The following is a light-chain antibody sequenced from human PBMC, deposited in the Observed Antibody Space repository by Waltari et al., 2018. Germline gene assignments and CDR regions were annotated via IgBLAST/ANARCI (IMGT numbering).Light chain of an antibody. J-gene: IGKJ1*01. CDR3: QHYVRLPVT. CDR1: QSVGRT. Sequence: EIVLTQSPGTLSLSPGERAILSCRASQSVGRTLAWYQQKPGQAPRLLIYGASNRATGIPDRFSGSGSGTDFSLTISRLEPEDFSVYYFQHYVRLPVTFGQGTRVEI. V-gene: IGKV3-20*01. CDR2: GAS.